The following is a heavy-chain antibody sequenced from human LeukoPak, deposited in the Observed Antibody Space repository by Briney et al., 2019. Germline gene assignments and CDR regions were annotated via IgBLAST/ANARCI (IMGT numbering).Heavy chain of an antibody. CDR2: IYHSGST. Sequence: SQTLSLTCTVSGGSISSGGYYWSWIRQPPGKGLEWIGYIYHSGSTYYNPSLKSRVTISVDTSKNQFSLKLSSVTAADTAVYYCARGRITMVRGVLWGQGTLVTVSS. J-gene: IGHJ4*02. CDR1: GGSISSGGYY. D-gene: IGHD3-10*01. V-gene: IGHV4-30-2*05. CDR3: ARGRITMVRGVL.